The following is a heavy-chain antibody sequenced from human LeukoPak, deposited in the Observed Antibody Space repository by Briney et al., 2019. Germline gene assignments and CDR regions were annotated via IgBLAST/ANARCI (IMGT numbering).Heavy chain of an antibody. J-gene: IGHJ4*02. V-gene: IGHV4-61*02. D-gene: IGHD4-17*01. CDR3: ARARLPYGPYFDS. CDR1: DDSISCGSYY. CDR2: IYVTGTT. Sequence: SQTLSLTCTVSDDSISCGSYYWSWIRQPAGKGLEWIGRIYVTGTTNYNLSLKSRVTISINPSKMQSPLKLRSVTVEDTGVYYCARARLPYGPYFDSWGQGTLVTVSS.